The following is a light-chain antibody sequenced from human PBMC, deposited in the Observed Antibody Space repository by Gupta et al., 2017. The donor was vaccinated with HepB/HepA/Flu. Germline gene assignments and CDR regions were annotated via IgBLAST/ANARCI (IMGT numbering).Light chain of an antibody. CDR3: GAGDDGVNALV. Sequence: QSLLTQPPSASGTPGQRVTISCSGRSTNIGINTVNWYHQFPGTTPKLLRHSNNQRPSGVPDRFSGSKSGTSASLAIRGLESEDESDYDGGAGDDGVNALVFGGGTKLSVL. CDR2: SNN. V-gene: IGLV1-44*01. J-gene: IGLJ2*01. CDR1: STNIGINT.